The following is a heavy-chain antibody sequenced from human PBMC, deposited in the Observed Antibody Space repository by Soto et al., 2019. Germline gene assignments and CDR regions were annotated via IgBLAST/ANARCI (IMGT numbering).Heavy chain of an antibody. CDR3: ANGPSGDKVDY. CDR2: IYNGGST. CDR1: GDSISTVNYC. Sequence: QVQLQESGPGLVKPSQTLSLTCTVSGDSISTVNYCWRWIRQPPDKGLEWIGHIYNGGSTYSNPALRGRVTISVDTSKNQFSLKLSSVSAADTAGYYGANGPSGDKVDYWGQGTLVTVSS. V-gene: IGHV4-30-4*01. D-gene: IGHD7-27*01. J-gene: IGHJ4*02.